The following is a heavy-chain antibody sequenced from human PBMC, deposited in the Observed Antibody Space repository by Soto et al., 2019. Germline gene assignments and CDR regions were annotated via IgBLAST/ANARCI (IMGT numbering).Heavy chain of an antibody. D-gene: IGHD1-1*01. CDR1: GASISGFY. J-gene: IGHJ5*02. V-gene: IGHV4-4*07. CDR2: IYATGTT. Sequence: QVQLQESGPGLGKPSETLSLTCTVSGASISGFYWSSIRKSAGKGLEWIGRIYATGTTDYNPSLKSRVMMSVETSTKQFSLKLGSVTAADTAVYYCVRDGTKTLRDWFDPWGQGISVTVSS. CDR3: VRDGTKTLRDWFDP.